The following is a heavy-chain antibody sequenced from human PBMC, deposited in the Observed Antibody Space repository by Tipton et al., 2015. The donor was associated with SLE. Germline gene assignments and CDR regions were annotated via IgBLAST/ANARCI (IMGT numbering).Heavy chain of an antibody. V-gene: IGHV3-74*01. CDR3: AREQNWDERI. D-gene: IGHD1-1*01. Sequence: SLRLSCAASGFTFSDYYMNWIRQAPGKGLVWVSRINTDGSGTSYADPVRGRFTISSDNAKSTLYLQMNSLRVDDTAVYYCAREQNWDERIWGQGTMVTVSA. J-gene: IGHJ3*02. CDR1: GFTFSDYY. CDR2: INTDGSGT.